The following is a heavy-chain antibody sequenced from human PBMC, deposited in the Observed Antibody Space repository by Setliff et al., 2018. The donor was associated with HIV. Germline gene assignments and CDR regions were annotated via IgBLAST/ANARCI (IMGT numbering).Heavy chain of an antibody. CDR3: ARQELRNYYYYMDV. J-gene: IGHJ6*03. CDR2: VYQSGST. CDR1: GASISNSNSY. D-gene: IGHD1-7*01. Sequence: SETLSLTCTVYGASISNSNSYWGWIRQPPGKRLEWLGSVYQSGSTSYNPSLKSRVTISVDTSKNQFSLKLSSVTAADTAVYYCARQELRNYYYYMDVWGKGTTVTVSS. V-gene: IGHV4-39*01.